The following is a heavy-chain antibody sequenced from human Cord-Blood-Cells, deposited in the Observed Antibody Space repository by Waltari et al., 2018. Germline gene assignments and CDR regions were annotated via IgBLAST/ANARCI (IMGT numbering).Heavy chain of an antibody. CDR1: GGSISSYY. D-gene: IGHD5-18*01. Sequence: QVQLQESGPGLVKPSETLSLTCTVSGGSISSYYWSWIRQPPGKGLEWIGYIYYSGSTNYSPTLKSRVTISVDTSKNQFSLKLSSVTAADTAVYYCARGDVGYSYGYFDYWGQGTLVTVSS. CDR3: ARGDVGYSYGYFDY. J-gene: IGHJ4*02. V-gene: IGHV4-59*01. CDR2: IYYSGST.